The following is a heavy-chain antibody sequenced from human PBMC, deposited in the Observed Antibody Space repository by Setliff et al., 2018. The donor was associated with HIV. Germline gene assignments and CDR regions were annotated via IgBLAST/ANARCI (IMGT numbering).Heavy chain of an antibody. V-gene: IGHV4-59*11. Sequence: SETLSLTCTISGGFISNHYGNWIRQPPGKGLEWIGSTQYSGSSYYSPALKSRVTISLDTSKNQFSLKLSFMTDADTAVYYCARDVGLCGVDCWPYFYFDLWGRGNLVTVSS. D-gene: IGHD2-21*02. CDR2: TQYSGSS. CDR1: GGFISNHY. CDR3: ARDVGLCGVDCWPYFYFDL. J-gene: IGHJ2*01.